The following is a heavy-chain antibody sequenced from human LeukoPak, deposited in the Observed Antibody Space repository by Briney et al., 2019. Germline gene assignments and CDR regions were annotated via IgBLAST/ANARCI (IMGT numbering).Heavy chain of an antibody. J-gene: IGHJ5*02. CDR3: AKDAGGIVVVITQNWFDP. CDR1: GFTFSSYG. CDR2: IWYDGSNK. V-gene: IGHV3-30*02. D-gene: IGHD3-22*01. Sequence: GGSLRLSCAASGFTFSSYGMHWVRQAPGKGLEWVAFIWYDGSNKYYADSVKGRFTISRDNSKNTLYLQMNSLRAEDTAVYYCAKDAGGIVVVITQNWFDPWGQGTLVTVSS.